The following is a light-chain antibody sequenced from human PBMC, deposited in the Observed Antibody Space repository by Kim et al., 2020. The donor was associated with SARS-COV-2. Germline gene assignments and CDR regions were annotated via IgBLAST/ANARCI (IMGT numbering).Light chain of an antibody. CDR2: GAS. V-gene: IGKV3-15*01. CDR1: HIINDN. Sequence: EIVMTQSPATLSVSPGERATVSCRTSHIINDNLAWYQQKPGQAPRLLIYGASTRATGVPTRFSGSGSGTEYTLSISSLQSEDSAVYHCQQYSNWTLTFGGGTKVDIK. J-gene: IGKJ4*01. CDR3: QQYSNWTLT.